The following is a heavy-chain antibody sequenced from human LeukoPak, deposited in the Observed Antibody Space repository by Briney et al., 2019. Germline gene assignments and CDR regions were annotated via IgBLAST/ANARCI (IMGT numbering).Heavy chain of an antibody. CDR1: GFTFSTYW. CDR3: ARAPSEIGGYYPEYFRH. J-gene: IGHJ1*01. Sequence: GGSLRLSCAASGFTFSTYWMHWVRQAPGKGPVWVSRIKSDGSTNYADSVKGRFTISRDNAKNTVSLQMNSLRPEDTGVYYCARAPSEIGGYYPEYFRHWGQGTLVTVSS. D-gene: IGHD3-22*01. V-gene: IGHV3-74*01. CDR2: IKSDGST.